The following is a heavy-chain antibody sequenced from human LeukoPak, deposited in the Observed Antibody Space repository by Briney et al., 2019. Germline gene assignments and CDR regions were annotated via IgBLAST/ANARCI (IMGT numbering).Heavy chain of an antibody. Sequence: GASVKVSCKASGYTFTGYYMHWVRQAPGQGLEWMGWINPNSGGTNYAQKFQGRVTMTRDTSISTAYMELSRLRSDDTAVYYCARDKGVSEWSRPTNWFDPWGQGTLVTVSS. CDR1: GYTFTGYY. J-gene: IGHJ5*02. V-gene: IGHV1-2*02. CDR2: INPNSGGT. D-gene: IGHD3-3*01. CDR3: ARDKGVSEWSRPTNWFDP.